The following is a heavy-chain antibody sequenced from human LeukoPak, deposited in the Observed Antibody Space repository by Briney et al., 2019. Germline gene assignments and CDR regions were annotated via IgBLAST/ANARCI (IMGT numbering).Heavy chain of an antibody. CDR3: ARALTTPDPYYYYYGMDA. J-gene: IGHJ6*02. V-gene: IGHV6-1*01. CDR1: GDSVSRNSAA. D-gene: IGHD1-1*01. Sequence: SQTLSLTCAISGDSVSRNSAAWNWIRQSPSRGLEWLGRTYYRSKWYNDYAVSVKSRITINPDTSKNQFSLQLNSVTPEDTAVYYCARALTTPDPYYYYYGMDAWGQGTTVTVSS. CDR2: TYYRSKWYN.